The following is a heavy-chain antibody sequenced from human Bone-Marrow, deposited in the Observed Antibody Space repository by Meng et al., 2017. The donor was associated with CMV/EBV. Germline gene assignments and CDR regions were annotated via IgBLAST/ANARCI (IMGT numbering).Heavy chain of an antibody. CDR2: ISSASNTK. V-gene: IGHV3-11*04. CDR1: GFVFGDYY. J-gene: IGHJ5*02. Sequence: GESLKISCVGSGFVFGDYYMKWIRQAPGKGLEWVSYISSASNTKVYSDSVRGRFSISRENARSTLYLQMDGLRAEDTAVYFCARAGYNWNRRLDTWGQGNLVTVSS. D-gene: IGHD1-20*01. CDR3: ARAGYNWNRRLDT.